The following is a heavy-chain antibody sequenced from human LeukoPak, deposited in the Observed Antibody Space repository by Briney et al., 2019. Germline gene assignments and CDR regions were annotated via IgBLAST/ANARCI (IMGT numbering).Heavy chain of an antibody. D-gene: IGHD2-15*01. CDR1: GDSISSGTYS. J-gene: IGHJ6*02. CDR3: ARILHYYYGMDV. V-gene: IGHV4-39*01. CDR2: VYYRGST. Sequence: SETLSLTCTVSGDSISSGTYSWGWIRQPPGKGLEWIGSVYYRGSTYYNPSLRSRLTIFVDTSKNQFSLKLSSVTAADTAVYYCARILHYYYGMDVWGQGTTVTVSS.